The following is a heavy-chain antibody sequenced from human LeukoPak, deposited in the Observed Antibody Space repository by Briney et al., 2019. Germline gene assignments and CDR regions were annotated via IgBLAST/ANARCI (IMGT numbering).Heavy chain of an antibody. V-gene: IGHV4-61*02. J-gene: IGHJ6*03. D-gene: IGHD3-10*01. CDR3: ARERVNFYYYYYYMDV. CDR2: IYTSGST. Sequence: SETLSLTCTVSGGSISSGSYYWSWIRQPAGKGLEWIGRIYTSGSTNYNPSLKSRVTISVDTSKNQFSLKLSSVTAADTAVYYCARERVNFYYYYYYMDVWGKGTTVTVSS. CDR1: GGSISSGSYY.